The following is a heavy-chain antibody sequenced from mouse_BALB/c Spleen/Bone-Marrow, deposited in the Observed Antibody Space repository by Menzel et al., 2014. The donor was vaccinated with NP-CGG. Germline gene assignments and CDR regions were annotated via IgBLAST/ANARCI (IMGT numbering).Heavy chain of an antibody. J-gene: IGHJ4*01. CDR3: ASVYDYGRGYAMDY. V-gene: IGHV1-80*01. CDR1: GYAFSNYG. Sequence: AQVVESGAEVMRPGSSVNISCKASGYAFSNYGMNWVKQRPGQGLERIGQIYPGDGDTNYNGKFKGRVTLTADKSSSTAYMQLSSLTSEDSAVYFCASVYDYGRGYAMDYWGQGTSVTVSS. CDR2: IYPGDGDT. D-gene: IGHD2-4*01.